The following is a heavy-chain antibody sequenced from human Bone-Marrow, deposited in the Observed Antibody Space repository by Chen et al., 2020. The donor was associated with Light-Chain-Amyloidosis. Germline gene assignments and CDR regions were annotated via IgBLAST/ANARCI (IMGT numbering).Heavy chain of an antibody. CDR3: AEGPYSNLGY. D-gene: IGHD4-4*01. J-gene: IGHJ4*02. Sequence: QVQLTQSGAELRKPGSSVKVSCKSSGDTLDRYSISWVRQAPGQGLEWMGGIIPTSGTANYAERFQGRVTITADDSTSTVYMELRSLRSEDTAVYYCAEGPYSNLGYWGQGTLVTVSS. V-gene: IGHV1-69*01. CDR1: GDTLDRYS. CDR2: IIPTSGTA.